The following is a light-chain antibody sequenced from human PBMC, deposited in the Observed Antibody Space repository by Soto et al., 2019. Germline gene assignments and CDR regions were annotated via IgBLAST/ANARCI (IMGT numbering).Light chain of an antibody. CDR3: QHYNSYSEA. CDR2: GAS. V-gene: IGKV3-20*01. J-gene: IGKJ1*01. CDR1: LTVSNNY. Sequence: EIVLTHSPDTLSLSPGERATLSCRASLTVSNNYLAWYQQKAGQAPRLVIYGASTRATGIPDRFSASGSGTDFTLTISRLEPEDFATYYCQHYNSYSEAFGQGTKVELK.